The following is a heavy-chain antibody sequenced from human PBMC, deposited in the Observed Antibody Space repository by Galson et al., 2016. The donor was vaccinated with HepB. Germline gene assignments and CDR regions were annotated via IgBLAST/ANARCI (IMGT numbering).Heavy chain of an antibody. CDR3: ARSPIMITFGGVIVGVGPGDY. CDR1: GYTFTSYA. J-gene: IGHJ4*02. V-gene: IGHV1-3*01. Sequence: SVKVSCKASGYTFTSYAMHWVRQAPGQRLEWMGWINAGNGNTKYSQKFQGRVTITRDTSASTAYMELSSLRSEDTAVYYCARSPIMITFGGVIVGVGPGDYWGQGTLVTVSS. CDR2: INAGNGNT. D-gene: IGHD3-16*02.